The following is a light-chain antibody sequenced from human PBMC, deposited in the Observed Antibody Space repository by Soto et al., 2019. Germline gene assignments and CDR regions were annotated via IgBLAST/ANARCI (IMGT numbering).Light chain of an antibody. J-gene: IGLJ3*02. CDR1: SGHSSYA. CDR2: LYTDGSH. V-gene: IGLV4-69*01. Sequence: QSVLTQSPSASASLGASVKLTCTLSSGHSSYAIAWHQQQPEKGPRYLMKLYTDGSHNKGDGIPDRFSGSSSGAERYLTISSLQSEDEADYYCQTWGTGIQVFGGGTSSPS. CDR3: QTWGTGIQV.